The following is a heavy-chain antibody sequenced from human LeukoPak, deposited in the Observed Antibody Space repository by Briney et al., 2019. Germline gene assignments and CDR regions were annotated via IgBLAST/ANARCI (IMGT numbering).Heavy chain of an antibody. CDR2: IYYSGST. Sequence: SETLSLTCTVSGGSISSGDYYWSWIRQPPGKGLEWIGYIYYSGSTYYNPSLKSRVTISVDTSKNQFSLKLSSVTAADTAVYYCARAGDGSDYHVDSWGQGTLVTVSS. CDR1: GGSISSGDYY. D-gene: IGHD3-22*01. J-gene: IGHJ4*02. V-gene: IGHV4-30-4*01. CDR3: ARAGDGSDYHVDS.